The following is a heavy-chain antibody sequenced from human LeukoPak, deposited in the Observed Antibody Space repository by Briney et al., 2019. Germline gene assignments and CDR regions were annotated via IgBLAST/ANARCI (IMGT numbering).Heavy chain of an antibody. V-gene: IGHV3-23*01. Sequence: PGGSLRLSCAASGFTFDNFGMTWVRQAAGKGLQWVSRISASGRSTTYAESVKGRLTISRDNSKNTLFLQVNSLRDDDTAVYYGAKVDNMVRGIIAYWGQGTLVTVSS. J-gene: IGHJ4*02. CDR3: AKVDNMVRGIIAY. D-gene: IGHD3-10*01. CDR2: ISASGRST. CDR1: GFTFDNFG.